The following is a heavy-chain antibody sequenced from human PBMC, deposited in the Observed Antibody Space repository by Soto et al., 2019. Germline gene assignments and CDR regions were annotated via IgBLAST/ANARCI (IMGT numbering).Heavy chain of an antibody. J-gene: IGHJ4*02. CDR3: ASYSRHAGCNFDY. CDR1: GGSISSSGYS. V-gene: IGHV4-39*01. D-gene: IGHD5-18*01. Sequence: QLQLQESGPGLVKPSQTLSLTCAVSGGSISSSGYSWGWIRQPPGKGLEWIGSIYYSGSTYYNPSLKSRGTIAVDTSKNQFSLKLLSVTAADTAAYYCASYSRHAGCNFDYWGQGTLVTVSS. CDR2: IYYSGST.